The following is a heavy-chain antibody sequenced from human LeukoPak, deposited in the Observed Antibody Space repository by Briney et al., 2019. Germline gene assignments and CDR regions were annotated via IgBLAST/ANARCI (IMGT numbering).Heavy chain of an antibody. J-gene: IGHJ4*02. V-gene: IGHV3-23*01. Sequence: GASLRLSWAASGFTFSNYAMGWVRQAPGKGLEWVSAITGDGSSTYNADSVKGRFTVSRDNSKNTLYLQMNSLRAEDTATYYCAKARIVVVTALDYWGQGTLVIVSS. CDR2: ITGDGSST. D-gene: IGHD2-21*02. CDR3: AKARIVVVTALDY. CDR1: GFTFSNYA.